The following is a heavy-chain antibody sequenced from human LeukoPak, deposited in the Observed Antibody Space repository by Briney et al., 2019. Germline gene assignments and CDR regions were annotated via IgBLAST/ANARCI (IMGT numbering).Heavy chain of an antibody. D-gene: IGHD3-22*01. CDR3: AREGGYYDSSGYFDY. CDR2: VIPFFGPA. CDR1: GDTFNNYS. J-gene: IGHJ4*02. Sequence: SVTVSFTASGDTFNNYSINWVRQAPGQGLEWMGGVIPFFGPANYAQKFQGRVTITTDESTSTAYMELSSLRSEDTAVYYCAREGGYYDSSGYFDYWGQGTLVTVSS. V-gene: IGHV1-69*05.